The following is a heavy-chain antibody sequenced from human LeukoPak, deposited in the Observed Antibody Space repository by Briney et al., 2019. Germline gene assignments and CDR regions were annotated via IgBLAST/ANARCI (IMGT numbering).Heavy chain of an antibody. J-gene: IGHJ3*02. CDR2: IYYSGST. CDR3: ARDFPSYYYDSSGQNAFDI. V-gene: IGHV4-30-4*08. Sequence: PSETLSLTCTVSGGSISSGDYYWSWIRQPPGKGLEWIGYIYYSGSTYYNPSLKSRVTISVGTSKNQFPLKLSSVTAADTAVYYCARDFPSYYYDSSGQNAFDIWGQGTMVIVSS. D-gene: IGHD3-22*01. CDR1: GGSISSGDYY.